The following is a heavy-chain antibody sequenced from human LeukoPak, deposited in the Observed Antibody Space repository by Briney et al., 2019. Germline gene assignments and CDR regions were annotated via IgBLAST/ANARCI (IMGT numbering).Heavy chain of an antibody. V-gene: IGHV4-59*08. CDR1: GGSISGYY. CDR2: IYYSGST. CDR3: ARHFTYYYDSSGYPRDIFDI. Sequence: SETLSLTCSVSGGSISGYYWSWIRQSPGNGLVWIGYIYYSGSTNYNPSPKSRVTISVDMSKNQFSLKLSSVTAADTALYYCARHFTYYYDSSGYPRDIFDIWGQGTMVTVSS. D-gene: IGHD3-22*01. J-gene: IGHJ3*02.